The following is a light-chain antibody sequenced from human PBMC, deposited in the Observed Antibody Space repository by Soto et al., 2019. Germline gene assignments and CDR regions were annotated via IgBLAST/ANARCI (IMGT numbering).Light chain of an antibody. J-gene: IGKJ1*01. CDR3: QQYAFYSRT. CDR2: EAS. CDR1: QNINRW. Sequence: DIQMTQSPSTLSVSVGDRVTITCRASQNINRWLAWYQQKSGEAPKLLIYEASVLESGVPSRFSGSGFGTDFTLTISSAQPDDFAIYYCQQYAFYSRTFGQGTKVEVK. V-gene: IGKV1-5*03.